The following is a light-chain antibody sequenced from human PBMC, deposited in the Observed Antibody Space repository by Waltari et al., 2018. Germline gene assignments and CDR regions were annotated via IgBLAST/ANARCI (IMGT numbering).Light chain of an antibody. J-gene: IGKJ1*01. V-gene: IGKV3-20*01. Sequence: EIVLTQSPGTPSLSPGERATLSCRASQSVGKSLAWYQQKPGQAPRLLIYGASGRATGIPDRFSGGGSGTDFSLTISRLEPEDFAAYHCQHYVSLPVTFGQGTKVEIK. CDR3: QHYVSLPVT. CDR2: GAS. CDR1: QSVGKS.